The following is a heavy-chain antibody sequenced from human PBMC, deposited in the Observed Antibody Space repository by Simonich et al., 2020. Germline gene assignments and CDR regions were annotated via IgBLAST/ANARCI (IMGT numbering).Heavy chain of an antibody. V-gene: IGHV1-8*03. J-gene: IGHJ4*02. CDR1: GYTFNSYD. Sequence: QVQLVQSGAEVKKPGASVKVSCKASGYTFNSYDINWVRQATGQGIEWIGWMNPNSGNTGYAQKFQGRVTITRNTSISTAYMELSSLRSEDTAVYYCARTYSGSYYYFDYWGQGTLVTVSS. D-gene: IGHD1-26*01. CDR3: ARTYSGSYYYFDY. CDR2: MNPNSGNT.